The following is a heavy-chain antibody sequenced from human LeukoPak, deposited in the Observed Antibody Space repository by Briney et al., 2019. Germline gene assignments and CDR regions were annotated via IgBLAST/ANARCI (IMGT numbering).Heavy chain of an antibody. CDR2: ISWNSGSI. CDR3: AKYCSGGSCQDAFDY. D-gene: IGHD2-15*01. Sequence: GRSLRLSCAASGFTFDDYAMHWVRHAPGKGLEWVSGISWNSGSIGYADSVKGRFTISRDNAKNSLYLQMNSLRAEDTALYYCAKYCSGGSCQDAFDYWGQGTLVTVSS. J-gene: IGHJ4*02. V-gene: IGHV3-9*01. CDR1: GFTFDDYA.